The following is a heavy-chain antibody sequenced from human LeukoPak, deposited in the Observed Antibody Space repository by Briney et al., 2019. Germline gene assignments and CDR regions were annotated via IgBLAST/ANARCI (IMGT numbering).Heavy chain of an antibody. D-gene: IGHD3-3*01. Sequence: SEPLSLPCTVSVVSMTIYYWSWIQRSPGKGLEWIGYNYCSGSTNYNPSVKCRVTISIDTYKNQFSLKFSSVTAADAAVYYCASAQLRFLFPVLDVWGKGTTVTVSS. J-gene: IGHJ6*03. CDR3: ASAQLRFLFPVLDV. V-gene: IGHV4-59*08. CDR1: VVSMTIYY. CDR2: NYCSGST.